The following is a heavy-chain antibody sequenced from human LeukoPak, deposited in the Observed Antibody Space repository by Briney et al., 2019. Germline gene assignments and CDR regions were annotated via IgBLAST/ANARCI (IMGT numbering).Heavy chain of an antibody. CDR2: IKQDGSEK. Sequence: GGSLRLSCAASGFSFSRYWMSWVRQAPGKGLEWVANIKQDGSEKYYVDSVKGRFTISRDNAKNSLYLQMNSLKAADTAVYYCAKKSRCSIDNCYYSPLGYWGQGTLVTISS. J-gene: IGHJ4*02. CDR1: GFSFSRYW. V-gene: IGHV3-7*05. CDR3: AKKSRCSIDNCYYSPLGY. D-gene: IGHD2-15*01.